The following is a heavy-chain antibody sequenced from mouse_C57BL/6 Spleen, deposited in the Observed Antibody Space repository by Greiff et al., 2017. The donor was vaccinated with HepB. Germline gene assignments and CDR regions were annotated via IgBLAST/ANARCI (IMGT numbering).Heavy chain of an antibody. Sequence: VQLQQSGPGLVKPSQSLSLTCSVPGYSITSGYYWNWIRQFPGNKLEWMGYISYDGSNNYNPSLKNRISITRDTSKNQFFLKLNSVTTEDTATYYCARDSNYGYFDYWGQGTTLTVSS. J-gene: IGHJ2*01. CDR2: ISYDGSN. V-gene: IGHV3-6*01. D-gene: IGHD2-5*01. CDR1: GYSITSGYY. CDR3: ARDSNYGYFDY.